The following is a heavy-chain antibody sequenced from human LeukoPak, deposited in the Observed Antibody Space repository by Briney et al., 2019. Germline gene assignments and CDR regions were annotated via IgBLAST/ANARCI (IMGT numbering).Heavy chain of an antibody. CDR2: INPNSGGT. D-gene: IGHD6-13*01. V-gene: IGHV1-2*02. CDR1: GYTFTGYY. J-gene: IGHJ6*02. CDR3: ARGVSSSWYLGINFYYYYGMDV. Sequence: ASVKVSCKASGYTFTGYYMHWVRQAPGRGLEWMGWINPNSGGTNYAQKFQGRVTMTRDTSISTAYMELSRLRSDDTAVYYCARGVSSSWYLGINFYYYYGMDVWGQGTTVTVSS.